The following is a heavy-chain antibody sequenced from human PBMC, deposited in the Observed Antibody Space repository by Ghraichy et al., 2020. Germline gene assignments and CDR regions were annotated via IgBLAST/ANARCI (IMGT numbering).Heavy chain of an antibody. CDR2: ISSSSSYI. Sequence: GSLNISCAASGFTFSSYSMNWVRQAPGKGLEWVSSISSSSSYIYYADSVKGRFTISRDNAKNSLYLQMNSLRAEDTAVYYCARDIVVVPAAMAPNYYYGMDVWGQGTTVTVSS. CDR1: GFTFSSYS. J-gene: IGHJ6*02. V-gene: IGHV3-21*01. D-gene: IGHD2-2*01. CDR3: ARDIVVVPAAMAPNYYYGMDV.